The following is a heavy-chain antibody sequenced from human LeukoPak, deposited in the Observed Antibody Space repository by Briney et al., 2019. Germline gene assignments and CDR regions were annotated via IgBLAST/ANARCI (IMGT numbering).Heavy chain of an antibody. Sequence: RTSQTLSLTCIVSGGSISSGSYYWSWIPQPAGKGLEWIGRIYSTGSTSYNPSLKSRVTISVDTSKNQFSLKLSSMTAADTAVYYCAGIGWYFDLWGRGTLVTVSS. J-gene: IGHJ2*01. CDR2: IYSTGST. V-gene: IGHV4-61*02. CDR1: GGSISSGSYY. D-gene: IGHD3-10*01. CDR3: AGIGWYFDL.